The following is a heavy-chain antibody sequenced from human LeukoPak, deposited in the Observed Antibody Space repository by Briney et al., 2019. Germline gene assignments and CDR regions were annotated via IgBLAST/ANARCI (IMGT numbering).Heavy chain of an antibody. J-gene: IGHJ4*02. CDR1: GFTFSSYT. CDR3: AKAAAGALFQVDY. CDR2: ISDSGGST. Sequence: GGSLRLSCTASGFTFSSYTMTWVRQAPGKGLEWVTGISDSGGSTYYADSVKGRFTISRDNSKNALYLQMNTLRAEDTAVYYCAKAAAGALFQVDYWGQGTLVAVSS. V-gene: IGHV3-23*01. D-gene: IGHD6-13*01.